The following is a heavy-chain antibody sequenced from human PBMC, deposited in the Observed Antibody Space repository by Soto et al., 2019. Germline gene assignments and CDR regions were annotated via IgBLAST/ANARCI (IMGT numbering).Heavy chain of an antibody. CDR3: ARKRMGYCSSTSCYLAPLYP. D-gene: IGHD2-2*01. J-gene: IGHJ5*02. CDR1: GFTVSSNY. CDR2: IYSGGST. Sequence: EVQLVESGGGLIQPGGSLRLSCAASGFTVSSNYMSWVRQAPGNGLEWVSVIYSGGSTYYADSVKRRFTISRDNSKNTLYLQMNSLRAEDTAVYYCARKRMGYCSSTSCYLAPLYPWGHGTLVTVYS. V-gene: IGHV3-53*01.